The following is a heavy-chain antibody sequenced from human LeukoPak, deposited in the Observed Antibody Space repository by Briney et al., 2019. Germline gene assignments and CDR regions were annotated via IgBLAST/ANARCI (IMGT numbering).Heavy chain of an antibody. V-gene: IGHV3-48*02. CDR2: ISTGSDLK. CDR3: ARGGSGYSYGKIDS. J-gene: IGHJ4*02. CDR1: GFPFSHYS. D-gene: IGHD5-18*01. Sequence: GGSLRLSCVASGFPFSHYSMNWVRQAPGKGLEFLAYISTGSDLKSYAGSVKGRFTISRDNAKNSLYLQMNSLRDEDTAVYYCARGGSGYSYGKIDSWGQGILVTVSS.